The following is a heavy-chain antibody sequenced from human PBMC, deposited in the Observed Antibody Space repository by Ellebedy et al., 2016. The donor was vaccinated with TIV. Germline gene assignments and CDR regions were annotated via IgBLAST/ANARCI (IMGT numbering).Heavy chain of an antibody. CDR1: GFTFRNYV. D-gene: IGHD1-1*01. CDR2: ISDNSVST. J-gene: IGHJ4*02. Sequence: GESLKISCAASGFTFRNYVMSWVRQAPGKGLEWVSAISDNSVSTYYTDSVKGRFTISRDNSKNTLYLLMDSLRAEDAAVYYCAKASAATRPYYFDCWGQGTLVTVSS. V-gene: IGHV3-23*01. CDR3: AKASAATRPYYFDC.